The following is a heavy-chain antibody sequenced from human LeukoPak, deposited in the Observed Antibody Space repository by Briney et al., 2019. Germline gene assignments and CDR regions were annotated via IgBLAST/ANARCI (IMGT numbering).Heavy chain of an antibody. J-gene: IGHJ4*02. CDR1: GFTFSDHY. CDR2: TRNKANSYTT. V-gene: IGHV3-72*01. CDR3: ARVADYYDSSGYYDL. D-gene: IGHD3-22*01. Sequence: GGSLRLSCAASGFTFSDHYMDWVRQAPGKGLEWVGRTRNKANSYTTEYAASVKGKFTLSRDDLKHSLYLQMNRLKPEDTAVYYCARVADYYDSSGYYDLWGQGTLVTVSS.